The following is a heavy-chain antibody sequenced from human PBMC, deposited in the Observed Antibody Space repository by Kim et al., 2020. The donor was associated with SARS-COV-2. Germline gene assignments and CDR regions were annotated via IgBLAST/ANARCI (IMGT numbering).Heavy chain of an antibody. J-gene: IGHJ4*02. CDR2: IKPNNDGGTA. CDR1: GFTFNNAW. V-gene: IGHV3-15*01. D-gene: IGHD1-20*01. Sequence: GGSLRLSCAASGFTFNNAWMNWVRQAPGKGLQWVGRIKPNNDGGTADHAPPVQGRFTISRDDSRNIVYLQMNSLRAEDTAIYYCTTGPGISLNWGQGTLVTVSS. CDR3: TTGPGISLN.